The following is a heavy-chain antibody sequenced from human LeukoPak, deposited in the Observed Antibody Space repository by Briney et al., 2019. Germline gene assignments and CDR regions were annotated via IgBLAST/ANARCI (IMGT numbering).Heavy chain of an antibody. J-gene: IGHJ4*02. CDR3: ARDLGSGGSCYRN. CDR2: INQDGSAQ. CDR1: GFSFSGYW. D-gene: IGHD2-15*01. Sequence: GGSLRLSCAASGFSFSGYWMSWVRQAPGKGLEWVANINQDGSAQYYVDSVKGQFTISRDNAKNSLYLQMNSLRAEDTAVYFCARDLGSGGSCYRNWGQGTLVTVSS. V-gene: IGHV3-7*01.